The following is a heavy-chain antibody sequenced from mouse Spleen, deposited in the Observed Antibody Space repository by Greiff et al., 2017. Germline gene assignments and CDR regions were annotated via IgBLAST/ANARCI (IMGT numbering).Heavy chain of an antibody. CDR1: GYSITSGYY. CDR2: ISYDGSN. D-gene: IGHD1-2*01. Sequence: EVKLMESGPGLVKPSQSLSLTCSVTGYSITSGYYWNWIRQFPGNKLEWMGYISYDGSNNYNPSLKNRISITRDTSKNQFFLKLNSVTTEDTATYYCAREGTTALFDYWGQGTTLTVSS. J-gene: IGHJ2*01. CDR3: AREGTTALFDY. V-gene: IGHV3-6*01.